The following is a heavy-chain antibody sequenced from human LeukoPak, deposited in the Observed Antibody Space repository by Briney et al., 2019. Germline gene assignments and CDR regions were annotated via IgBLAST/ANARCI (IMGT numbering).Heavy chain of an antibody. J-gene: IGHJ4*02. CDR3: AREGYCSSTSCSWFDY. Sequence: PGGSLRLSCAASGFTFSSYGMHWVRQAPGKGLEWVAVIWYDGSNKYYADSVKGRSTISRDNSKNTLYLQMNSLRAEDTAVYYCAREGYCSSTSCSWFDYWGQGTLVTVSS. V-gene: IGHV3-33*01. D-gene: IGHD2-2*01. CDR1: GFTFSSYG. CDR2: IWYDGSNK.